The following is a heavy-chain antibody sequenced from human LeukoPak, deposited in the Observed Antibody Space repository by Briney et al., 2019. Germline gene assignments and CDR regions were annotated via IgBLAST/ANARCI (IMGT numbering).Heavy chain of an antibody. CDR1: GYTLTELS. CDR3: ATDPIYSGYAFRLDY. D-gene: IGHD5-12*01. J-gene: IGHJ4*02. V-gene: IGHV1-24*01. Sequence: ASVKVSCKVSGYTLTELSMHWVRQAPGKGLEWMGGFDPEDGETIYAQKFQGRVTMTEDTSTDTDYMELSSLRSEDTAVYYCATDPIYSGYAFRLDYWGQGTLVTVSS. CDR2: FDPEDGET.